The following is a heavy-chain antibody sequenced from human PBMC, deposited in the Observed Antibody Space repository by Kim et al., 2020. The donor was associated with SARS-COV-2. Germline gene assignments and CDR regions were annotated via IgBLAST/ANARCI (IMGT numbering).Heavy chain of an antibody. CDR1: GYTFTGYY. CDR2: INPNSGGT. J-gene: IGHJ4*02. CDR3: ARDKDSSGYWATGGPGY. V-gene: IGHV1-2*02. Sequence: ASVKVSCKASGYTFTGYYMHWVRQAPGQGLEWMGWINPNSGGTNYAQKFQGKVTMTRDTSISTAYMELSRLRSDDTAVYYCARDKDSSGYWATGGPGYWGQGTLVTVSS. D-gene: IGHD3-22*01.